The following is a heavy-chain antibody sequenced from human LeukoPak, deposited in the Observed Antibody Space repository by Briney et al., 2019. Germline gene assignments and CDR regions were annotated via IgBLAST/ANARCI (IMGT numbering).Heavy chain of an antibody. V-gene: IGHV3-30*19. Sequence: GGSLRLSCAASGFTFSSYGMYWVRQAPGKGLEWVAVISYDGSNKYYADSVKGRFTISRDNSKNTLYLQMNSLRAEDTAVYYCARSEIAVAGAEYFQHWGQGTLVTVSS. CDR2: ISYDGSNK. D-gene: IGHD6-19*01. J-gene: IGHJ1*01. CDR1: GFTFSSYG. CDR3: ARSEIAVAGAEYFQH.